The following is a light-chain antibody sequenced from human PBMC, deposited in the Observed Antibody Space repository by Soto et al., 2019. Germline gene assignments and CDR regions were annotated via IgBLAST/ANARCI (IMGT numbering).Light chain of an antibody. CDR3: QQYNLYPYT. Sequence: DIQMTQSPSTLSASVGDRVTITCRASQSISTWLAWYQQKPGKAPKLLIYKSSTLESGVPSRFSGSGSGTEFTLTISSLQPEDSATYSCQQYNLYPYTFGQGTKLEIK. V-gene: IGKV1-5*03. CDR1: QSISTW. J-gene: IGKJ2*01. CDR2: KSS.